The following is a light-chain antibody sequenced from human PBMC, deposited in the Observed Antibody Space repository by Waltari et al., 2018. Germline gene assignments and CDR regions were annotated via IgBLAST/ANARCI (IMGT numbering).Light chain of an antibody. CDR2: GAS. CDR3: QHYVRLPVT. V-gene: IGKV3-20*01. J-gene: IGKJ1*01. Sequence: EIVLQQSPGTLSLSPGVRANLSCRASQGVGSSLAWDQQKPGQAPRILIYGASSRATGVPDRFSGRGSGTGLSLTISRLEPEDFAVYYCQHYVRLPVTFGQGTKAEI. CDR1: QGVGSS.